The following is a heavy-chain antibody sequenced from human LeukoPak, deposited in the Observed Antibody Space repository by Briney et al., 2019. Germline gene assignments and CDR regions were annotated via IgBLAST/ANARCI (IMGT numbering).Heavy chain of an antibody. D-gene: IGHD6-19*01. V-gene: IGHV3-53*01. Sequence: GGSLRLSCAASGFTVSSNYMSWVRQAPGKGLEWVSVIYSGGRTYYADSVKGRFTISRDNSKNTLYLQMNSLRAEDTAVYFCARGLSVAATWGTVSDYWGQGTLATVSS. CDR2: IYSGGRT. CDR1: GFTVSSNY. J-gene: IGHJ4*02. CDR3: ARGLSVAATWGTVSDY.